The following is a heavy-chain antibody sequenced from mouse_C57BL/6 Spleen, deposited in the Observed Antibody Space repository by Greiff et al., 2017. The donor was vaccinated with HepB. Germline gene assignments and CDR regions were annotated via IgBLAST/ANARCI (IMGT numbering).Heavy chain of an antibody. J-gene: IGHJ2*01. CDR3: ARSKGWLSDY. CDR1: GYTFTSYW. CDR2: IDPSDSYT. D-gene: IGHD2-3*01. V-gene: IGHV1-69*01. Sequence: QVQLQQPGAELVMPGASVKLSCKASGYTFTSYWMHWVKQRPGQGLEWIGEIDPSDSYTNYNQKFKGKSTLTVDKSSSTAYMQLSSLTSEDSAVYYCARSKGWLSDYWGQGTTLTVSS.